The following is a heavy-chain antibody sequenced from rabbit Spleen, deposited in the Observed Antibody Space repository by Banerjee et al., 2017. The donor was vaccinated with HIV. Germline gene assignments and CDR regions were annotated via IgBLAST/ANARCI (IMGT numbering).Heavy chain of an antibody. CDR1: GVSLNDKDV. J-gene: IGHJ6*01. Sequence: EQLEESGGGLVKPEGSLTLTCKASGVSLNDKDVMCWVRQAPGKGLEWIACIYGGDGYSTAYASWAKGRFTVSKISSTTVTLQMTGLTAADTATYFCARGSATMTLVITGYYLSLWGQGTLVTVS. CDR3: ARGSATMTLVITGYYLSL. D-gene: IGHD2-1*01. V-gene: IGHV1S45*01. CDR2: IYGGDGYST.